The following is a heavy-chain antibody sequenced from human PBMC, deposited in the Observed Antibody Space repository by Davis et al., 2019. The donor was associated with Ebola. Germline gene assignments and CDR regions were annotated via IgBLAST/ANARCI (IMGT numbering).Heavy chain of an antibody. CDR1: GFTFSSYA. J-gene: IGHJ5*02. Sequence: GGSLRLSCAASGFTFSSYAISWVRQAPGQGLEWMGGIIPIFGTANYAQKFQGRVTITADESTSTAYMELSSLRSEDTAVYYCARGGYCTGGVCYNPWFDPWGQGTLVTVSS. D-gene: IGHD2-8*02. V-gene: IGHV1-69*01. CDR3: ARGGYCTGGVCYNPWFDP. CDR2: IIPIFGTA.